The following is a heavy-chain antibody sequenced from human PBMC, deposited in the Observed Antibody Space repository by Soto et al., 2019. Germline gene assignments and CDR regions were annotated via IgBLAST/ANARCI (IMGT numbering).Heavy chain of an antibody. D-gene: IGHD3-22*01. CDR2: IIPIFGTA. J-gene: IGHJ4*02. Sequence: ASVKVSCKASGGTFSSYAISWVRQAPGQGLEWMGGIIPIFGTANYAQKFQGRVTITADESTSTAYMELSSLRSEDTAVYYCARAAGPGWYYDSSGYYGHRFDYWGQGTLVTVSS. V-gene: IGHV1-69*13. CDR1: GGTFSSYA. CDR3: ARAAGPGWYYDSSGYYGHRFDY.